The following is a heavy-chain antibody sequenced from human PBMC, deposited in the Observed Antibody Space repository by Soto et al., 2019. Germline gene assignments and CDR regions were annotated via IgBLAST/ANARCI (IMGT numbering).Heavy chain of an antibody. CDR2: ISSSTSTT. V-gene: IGHV3-48*01. D-gene: IGHD3-9*01. CDR1: GFTFSTYS. Sequence: PGGSLRLSCAASGFTFSTYSMNWVRQAPGKGLEWFSYISSSTSTTYYADSVKGRFTVSRDNAKNSLYLQMNSLRAEDTAVYYCARGLDWRLYFDHWGEGTLVTVSS. CDR3: ARGLDWRLYFDH. J-gene: IGHJ4*02.